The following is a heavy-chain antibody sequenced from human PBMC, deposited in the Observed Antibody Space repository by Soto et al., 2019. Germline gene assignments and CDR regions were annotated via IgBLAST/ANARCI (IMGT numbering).Heavy chain of an antibody. J-gene: IGHJ5*02. V-gene: IGHV3-23*01. CDR2: ISDSGSST. CDR1: EITFKNFV. CDR3: AEDYWFDL. Sequence: EVQLLESGGGLVQPGGSLRLSCAASEITFKNFVMSWVRQAPGKGLEWVSTISDSGSSTYYADSVKGRFTISRDNSKNTLYLQMNSLGADDTAVYYCAEDYWFDLWGQGTLVTVSS.